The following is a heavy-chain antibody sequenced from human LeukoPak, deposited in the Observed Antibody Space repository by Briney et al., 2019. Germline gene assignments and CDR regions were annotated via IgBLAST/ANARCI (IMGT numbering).Heavy chain of an antibody. J-gene: IGHJ4*02. Sequence: ASVKVSCKASGYTFTSYGISRVRQAPGQGLEWMGWISAYNGNTNYAQKLQGRVTMTTDTSTSTAYMELRSLRSDDTAVYYCARTAVVIPTGDFDYWGQGTLVTVSS. CDR2: ISAYNGNT. V-gene: IGHV1-18*01. D-gene: IGHD3-22*01. CDR1: GYTFTSYG. CDR3: ARTAVVIPTGDFDY.